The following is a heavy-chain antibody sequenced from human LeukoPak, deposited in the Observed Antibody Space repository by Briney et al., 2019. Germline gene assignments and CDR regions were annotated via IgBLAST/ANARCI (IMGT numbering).Heavy chain of an antibody. CDR3: AKDGGLWVSAHWGDS. V-gene: IGHV3-23*01. Sequence: GGSLRLSCAASGFTFSSYAMSWVRQAPGKGLEWDSAISGSGGSTYYADSVKGRFTVSRDNSKNTLFLQMNSLRAEDTAVYYCAKDGGLWVSAHWGDSWGRGTLVTVSS. J-gene: IGHJ4*02. CDR2: ISGSGGST. CDR1: GFTFSSYA. D-gene: IGHD7-27*01.